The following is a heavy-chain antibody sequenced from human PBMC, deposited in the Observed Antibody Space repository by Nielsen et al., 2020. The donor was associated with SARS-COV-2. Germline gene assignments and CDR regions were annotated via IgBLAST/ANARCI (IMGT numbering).Heavy chain of an antibody. D-gene: IGHD3-10*01. Sequence: SLKISCAASGFTFDDYAMHWVRQAPGKGLEWVSGIGWNSGSIGYADSVKGRFTISRDNAKNSLYLQMNSLRAEDTALYYCAKDGLWFGDPGDYYGMDVLGQGTTVTVSS. V-gene: IGHV3-9*01. CDR2: IGWNSGSI. CDR1: GFTFDDYA. CDR3: AKDGLWFGDPGDYYGMDV. J-gene: IGHJ6*02.